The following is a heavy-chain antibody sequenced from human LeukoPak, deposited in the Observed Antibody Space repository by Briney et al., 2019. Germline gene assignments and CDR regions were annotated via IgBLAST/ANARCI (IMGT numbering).Heavy chain of an antibody. Sequence: SETLSLTCTVSGGSISSSSNYWGWIRQPPGKGLEWIGSIYYSGSTYYNPSLKSRVTISVDTSKNQFSLKLSSVTAADTAVYYRARVSRSYGSTFDMWGQGTMVTVSS. D-gene: IGHD1-26*01. J-gene: IGHJ3*02. CDR3: ARVSRSYGSTFDM. CDR1: GGSISSSSNY. V-gene: IGHV4-39*01. CDR2: IYYSGST.